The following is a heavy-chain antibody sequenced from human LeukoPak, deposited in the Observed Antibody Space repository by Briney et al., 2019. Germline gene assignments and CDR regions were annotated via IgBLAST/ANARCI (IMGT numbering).Heavy chain of an antibody. CDR1: GGSISSSSYY. CDR3: ARGGSSWYDYYYYYYMDV. D-gene: IGHD6-13*01. J-gene: IGHJ6*03. CDR2: IYYSGST. V-gene: IGHV4-39*01. Sequence: PSETLSLTCTVSGGSISSSSYYWGWIRQPPGKGLEWIGSIYYSGSTYYNPSLKSRVTISVDTSKNQFSLKLSSVTAADTAVYYCARGGSSWYDYYYYYYMDVWGKGTTVTVSS.